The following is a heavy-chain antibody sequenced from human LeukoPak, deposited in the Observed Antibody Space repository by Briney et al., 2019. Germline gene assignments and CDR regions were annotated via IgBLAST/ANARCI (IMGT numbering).Heavy chain of an antibody. D-gene: IGHD3-22*01. Sequence: PGGSLRLSCAASGFTFSSYWMSWVRQAPGKGLEWVANIKQDGSEKYYVDSVKGRFTISRDNAENSLYLQMNSLRAEDTAVYYCARDSSSGYLKAWGQGTLVTVSS. CDR2: IKQDGSEK. J-gene: IGHJ4*02. CDR1: GFTFSSYW. V-gene: IGHV3-7*01. CDR3: ARDSSSGYLKA.